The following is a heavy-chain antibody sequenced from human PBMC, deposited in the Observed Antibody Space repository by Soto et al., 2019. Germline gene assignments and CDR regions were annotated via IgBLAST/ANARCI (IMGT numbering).Heavy chain of an antibody. Sequence: EVQLVESGGGLVQPGGSLRLSCAASGFTFSGYWMNWVRQAPGKGLEWVANIKQDGSEKYYVDSVKGRFTISRDNAKNSLYLQMNSLRGEDTAVYYCARERGTHYMDVWGKGTTVTVSS. V-gene: IGHV3-7*01. CDR2: IKQDGSEK. CDR1: GFTFSGYW. J-gene: IGHJ6*03. D-gene: IGHD3-10*01. CDR3: ARERGTHYMDV.